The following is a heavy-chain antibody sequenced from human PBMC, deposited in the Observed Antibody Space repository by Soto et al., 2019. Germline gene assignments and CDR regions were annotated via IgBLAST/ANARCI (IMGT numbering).Heavy chain of an antibody. CDR2: ISSTGLNT. J-gene: IGHJ4*02. D-gene: IGHD5-18*01. CDR3: AKAFLRGYSYGFLGY. V-gene: IGHV3-64*04. Sequence: PGGSLRLSCSASGFTFSDYAMHWIRQAPGMGLEHLCGISSTGLNTYCADSVKGRFTISRDNSKNTLYLQMNSLRAEDTAVYYCAKAFLRGYSYGFLGYWGQGTLVTVSS. CDR1: GFTFSDYA.